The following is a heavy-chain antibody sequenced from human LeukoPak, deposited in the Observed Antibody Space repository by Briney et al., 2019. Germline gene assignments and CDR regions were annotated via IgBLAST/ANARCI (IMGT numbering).Heavy chain of an antibody. CDR1: GGPISSTNW. CDR3: ARKIGSSGAFDI. Sequence: SETLSLTCAVSGGPISSTNWWSWVRQPPGKGLEWIGEIYHSGSANYNPSLRSRITISVDKSKDQFSLRLSSVTAADTAVYYCARKIGSSGAFDIWGQGTMVTVSS. D-gene: IGHD1-26*01. J-gene: IGHJ3*02. CDR2: IYHSGSA. V-gene: IGHV4-4*02.